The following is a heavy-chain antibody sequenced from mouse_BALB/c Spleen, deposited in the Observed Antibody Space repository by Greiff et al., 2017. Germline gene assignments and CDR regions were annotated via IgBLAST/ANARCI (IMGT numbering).Heavy chain of an antibody. CDR1: GDSITSGY. V-gene: IGHV3-8*02. Sequence: EVKLQESGPSLVKPSQTLSLTCSVTGDSITSGYWNWIRKFPGNKLEYMGYISYSGSTYYNPSLKSRISITRDTSKNQYYLQLNSVTTEDTATYYCARGDYYGSSYVYYYAMDYWGQGTSVTVSS. D-gene: IGHD1-1*01. J-gene: IGHJ4*01. CDR3: ARGDYYGSSYVYYYAMDY. CDR2: ISYSGST.